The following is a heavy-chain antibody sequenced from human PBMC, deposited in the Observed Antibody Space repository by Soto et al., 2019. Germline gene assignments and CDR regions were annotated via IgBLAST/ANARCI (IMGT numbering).Heavy chain of an antibody. CDR2: INHSGST. J-gene: IGHJ5*02. CDR1: GGSFSGYY. V-gene: IGHV4-34*01. CDR3: VRVVNDTPPKRNHNYWFDP. D-gene: IGHD3-9*01. Sequence: SETLSLTCAVYGGSFSGYYWSWIRQPPGKGLEWIGEINHSGSTNYNPSLKSRVTISVDTSKNQFSLKLSSVTAADTAVYYCVRVVNDTPPKRNHNYWFDPWGQGTLVTVSS.